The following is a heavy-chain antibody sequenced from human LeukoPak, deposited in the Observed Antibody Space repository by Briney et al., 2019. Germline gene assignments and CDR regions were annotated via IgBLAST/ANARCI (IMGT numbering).Heavy chain of an antibody. V-gene: IGHV3-30*04. D-gene: IGHD3-10*01. Sequence: GGSLRLSCAASGFTFSSYAMHWVRQAPGKGLEWVAVISYDGSNKYYADSVKGRFTISRDNSKNTLYLQMNSLRAEDTAVYYRARDAYYYGSGSYYYGYYYYYMDVWGKGTTVTVSS. CDR3: ARDAYYYGSGSYYYGYYYYYMDV. J-gene: IGHJ6*03. CDR1: GFTFSSYA. CDR2: ISYDGSNK.